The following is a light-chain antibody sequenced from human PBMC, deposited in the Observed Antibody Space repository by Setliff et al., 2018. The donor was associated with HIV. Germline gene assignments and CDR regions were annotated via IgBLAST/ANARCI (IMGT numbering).Light chain of an antibody. Sequence: QSVLTQPPSASGTPGQRVTISCSGTSSNIGTNTVNWYQQLPGTAPKLLIYRNNQRPSGVPDRFSDSKSGTSASLAISGLQSEDEADYYCASWDDSLNGFYVFGTGTKVTVL. CDR2: RNN. CDR1: SSNIGTNT. J-gene: IGLJ1*01. CDR3: ASWDDSLNGFYV. V-gene: IGLV1-44*01.